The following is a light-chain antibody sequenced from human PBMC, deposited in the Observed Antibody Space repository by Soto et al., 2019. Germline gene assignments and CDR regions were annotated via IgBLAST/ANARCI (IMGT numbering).Light chain of an antibody. Sequence: IVMTQSPATLSVSPGERATLSCRASRGISSNLAWYQHKPGQAPRLLIYDASTRATGIPARFSGSGSGTEFTLTINGLQPDDFATYYCQHYQSYLWTFGQGTKVDI. V-gene: IGKV3D-15*01. CDR1: RGISSN. CDR3: QHYQSYLWT. J-gene: IGKJ1*01. CDR2: DAS.